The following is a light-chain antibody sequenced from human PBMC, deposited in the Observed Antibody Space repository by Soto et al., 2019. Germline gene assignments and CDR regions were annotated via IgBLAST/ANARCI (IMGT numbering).Light chain of an antibody. CDR1: QSINSW. V-gene: IGKV1-5*03. CDR3: QQYNNYPFT. J-gene: IGKJ2*01. Sequence: DIQMTQSPSTLSASVGDRVTITCRASQSINSWLAWYQQKPGKAPKLLIYKASSLEGGVPSRFSGSGSGTEFTLTVSGQQPDDFATYFCQQYNNYPFTFGQGTNLEMK. CDR2: KAS.